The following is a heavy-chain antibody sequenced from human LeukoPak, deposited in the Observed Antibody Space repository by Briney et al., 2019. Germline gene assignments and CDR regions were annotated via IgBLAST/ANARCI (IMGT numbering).Heavy chain of an antibody. J-gene: IGHJ3*02. CDR1: GGTFSSYA. V-gene: IGHV1-69*05. D-gene: IGHD2-2*01. CDR3: ARELGYCSSTSCYDGQGAFDI. CDR2: IIPIFGTA. Sequence: SVKVSCKASGGTFSSYAIRWVRQAPGQGLEWMGGIIPIFGTANYAQKFQGRVTITTDESTSTAYMELSSLRSEDTAVYYCARELGYCSSTSCYDGQGAFDIWGQGTMVTVSS.